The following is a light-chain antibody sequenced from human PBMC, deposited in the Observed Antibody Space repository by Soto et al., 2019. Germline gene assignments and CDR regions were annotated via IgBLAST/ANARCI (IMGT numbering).Light chain of an antibody. V-gene: IGLV3-21*02. Sequence: SSELTQAPSVSVAPGQTARITCGGNNIGSRSVHWYQQKPGQAPVLVVYDDRDRPSGIPERFSGSNSGNTATLTITRVEAGDEADYYCQVWDSSNRGVFGGGTKVTVL. CDR2: DDR. CDR3: QVWDSSNRGV. J-gene: IGLJ3*02. CDR1: NIGSRS.